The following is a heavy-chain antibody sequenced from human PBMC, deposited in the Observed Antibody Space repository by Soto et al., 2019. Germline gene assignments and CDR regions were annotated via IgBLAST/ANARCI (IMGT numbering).Heavy chain of an antibody. V-gene: IGHV3-21*01. CDR2: ISSSSSYI. CDR3: AVKPLLDY. Sequence: GGSLRLSCAASGFNFCSYSVNWVRQAPGKGLEWVSSISSSSSYIYYADSVKGRFTISRDNAKNSLYLQMNSLRAEDTAVYYCAVKPLLDYWGQGTLVTVSS. CDR1: GFNFCSYS. J-gene: IGHJ4*02.